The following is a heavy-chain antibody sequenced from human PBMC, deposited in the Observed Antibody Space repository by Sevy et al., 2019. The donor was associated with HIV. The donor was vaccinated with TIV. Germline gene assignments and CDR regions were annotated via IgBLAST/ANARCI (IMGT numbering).Heavy chain of an antibody. Sequence: GGSLRLSCAASGFTFSSYGMHWVRQAPGKGLEWVAFIRYDGSNKYYADSVKGRFTISRDISKNTLYLQMNSLRAEDPPVYYCATSRYCSGGSCYGADYYYGMDVWGQGTTVTVSS. J-gene: IGHJ6*02. CDR1: GFTFSSYG. D-gene: IGHD2-15*01. V-gene: IGHV3-30*02. CDR2: IRYDGSNK. CDR3: ATSRYCSGGSCYGADYYYGMDV.